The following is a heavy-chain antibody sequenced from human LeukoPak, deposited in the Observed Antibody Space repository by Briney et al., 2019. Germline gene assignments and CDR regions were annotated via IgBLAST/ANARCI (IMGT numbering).Heavy chain of an antibody. Sequence: GGSLRLSCAASGFTFSDYYMSWIRQAPGKGLEWVSYISSSSSYTNYADSVKGRFTISRDNAKNSLYLQMNSLRAEGTAVYYCARGYYYDSSGYPYYFDYWGQGTLVTVSS. CDR1: GFTFSDYY. CDR2: ISSSSSYT. CDR3: ARGYYYDSSGYPYYFDY. V-gene: IGHV3-11*05. J-gene: IGHJ4*02. D-gene: IGHD3-22*01.